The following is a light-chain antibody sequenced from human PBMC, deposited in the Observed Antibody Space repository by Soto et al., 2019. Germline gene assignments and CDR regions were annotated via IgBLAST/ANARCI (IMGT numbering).Light chain of an antibody. V-gene: IGLV2-14*01. J-gene: IGLJ1*01. Sequence: QSVLTQPPSASGSPGQSVAISCTGTSSDVGGYNYVSWYQQHPGKAPKLMIYEVNKRPSGVSNRFSGSKSGNTASLTISGLQAEDEADYYCSSYTSSSTLVFGTGTRSPS. CDR1: SSDVGGYNY. CDR3: SSYTSSSTLV. CDR2: EVN.